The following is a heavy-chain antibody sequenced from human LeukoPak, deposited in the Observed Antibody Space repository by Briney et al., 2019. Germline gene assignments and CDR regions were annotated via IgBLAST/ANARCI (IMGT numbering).Heavy chain of an antibody. CDR1: GYTFTNYY. CDR2: ISPSVGVT. V-gene: IGHV1-46*01. J-gene: IGHJ5*02. CDR3: ARPSSPVAGQWLRGDFGP. D-gene: IGHD3-22*01. Sequence: ASVKVSCKTSGYTFTNYYLHWVRQTPGQGLEWMGMISPSVGVTTYAPKFQGRVSMTRDTSTITVYMELKSLISEDTAVYYCARPSSPVAGQWLRGDFGPWGQGTPVTVSS.